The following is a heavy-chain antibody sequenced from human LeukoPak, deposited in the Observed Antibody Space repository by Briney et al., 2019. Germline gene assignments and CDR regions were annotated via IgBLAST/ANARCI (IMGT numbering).Heavy chain of an antibody. CDR3: ARGDDFSGDH. D-gene: IGHD1-1*01. CDR1: GFTFSSYG. V-gene: IGHV3-7*04. J-gene: IGHJ4*02. Sequence: GGSLRLSCAASGFTFSSYGMHWVRQAPGKGLEWVANIHPEGNEKYHVESVKGRFTISRDNAKNSLFLQMNGLRVEDTAVYYCARGDDFSGDHWGQGILVTVSS. CDR2: IHPEGNEK.